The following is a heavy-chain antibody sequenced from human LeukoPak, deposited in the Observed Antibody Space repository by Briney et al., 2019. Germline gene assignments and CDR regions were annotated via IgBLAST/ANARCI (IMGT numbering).Heavy chain of an antibody. CDR2: IYSGGST. CDR1: GFTVSNNY. V-gene: IGHV3-66*01. D-gene: IGHD3-22*01. CDR3: AGGDYYDSSGYQSCFDY. Sequence: GGSLRLSCAASGFTVSNNYMSWVRQAPGKGLEWVSVIYSGGSTYYADSVRGRFTISRDNSKNTLYLQMNSLRAEDTAVYYCAGGDYYDSSGYQSCFDYWGQGTLVTVSS. J-gene: IGHJ4*02.